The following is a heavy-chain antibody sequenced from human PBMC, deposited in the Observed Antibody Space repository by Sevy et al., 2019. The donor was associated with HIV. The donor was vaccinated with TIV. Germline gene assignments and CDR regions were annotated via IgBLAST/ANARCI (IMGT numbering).Heavy chain of an antibody. D-gene: IGHD3-22*01. CDR2: IKQDGSEK. Sequence: GGFLRLSCAASGFTFSRYWMSWVRQAPGKGLEWVANIKQDGSEKYYVDSVKDRFTISRDNAKNSLYLQMNSLRAEDTAVYYCARLKDDSSGYTFGYWGQGTLVTVSS. CDR3: ARLKDDSSGYTFGY. CDR1: GFTFSRYW. J-gene: IGHJ4*02. V-gene: IGHV3-7*03.